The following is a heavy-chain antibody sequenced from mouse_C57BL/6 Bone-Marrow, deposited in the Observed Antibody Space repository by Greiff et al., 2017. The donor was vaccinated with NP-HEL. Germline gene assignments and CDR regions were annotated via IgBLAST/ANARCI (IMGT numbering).Heavy chain of an antibody. Sequence: EVQLQQSGAELVRPRASVKLSCTASGFNIKDDYMHWVKQRPEQGLEWIGWIDPENGDTEYASKFQGKATITADTSSNTAYLQLSSLTSEDTAVYYCTAYGNYEFAYWGQGTLVTVSA. V-gene: IGHV14-4*01. CDR1: GFNIKDDY. D-gene: IGHD2-1*01. CDR3: TAYGNYEFAY. CDR2: IDPENGDT. J-gene: IGHJ3*01.